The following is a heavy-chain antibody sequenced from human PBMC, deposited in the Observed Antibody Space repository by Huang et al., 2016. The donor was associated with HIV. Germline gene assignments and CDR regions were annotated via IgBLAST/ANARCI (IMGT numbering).Heavy chain of an antibody. CDR3: ARDHWYPLQNWFDL. Sequence: QVELVQSGAEVKRPGASVRVSCKAAGYIFTKYGINWVRQAPGQGHEWRGWMRDYNGNTNYAEKFQGRDTLTRDTSATTAYMELRDVTSADTAVYYCARDHWYPLQNWFDLWGQGTLVTVSS. D-gene: IGHD1-1*01. CDR1: GYIFTKYG. CDR2: MRDYNGNT. J-gene: IGHJ5*01. V-gene: IGHV1-18*01.